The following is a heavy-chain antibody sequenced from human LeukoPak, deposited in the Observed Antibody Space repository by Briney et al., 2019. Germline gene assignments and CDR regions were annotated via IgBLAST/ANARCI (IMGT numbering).Heavy chain of an antibody. D-gene: IGHD6-13*01. CDR3: AKGGGTGYSSSWYSN. Sequence: SVEVSCKASGGTFSSYAISWVRQAPGQGLEWMGGIIPIFGTANYAQKFQGRVTITADKSTSTAYMELSSLRSEDTAVYYCAKGGGTGYSSSWYSNWGQGTLVTVSS. CDR1: GGTFSSYA. V-gene: IGHV1-69*06. CDR2: IIPIFGTA. J-gene: IGHJ4*02.